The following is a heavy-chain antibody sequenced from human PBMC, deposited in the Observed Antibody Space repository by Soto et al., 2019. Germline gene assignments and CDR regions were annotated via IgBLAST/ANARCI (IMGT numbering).Heavy chain of an antibody. V-gene: IGHV3-66*01. J-gene: IGHJ3*02. CDR2: IYSGGST. CDR1: GFTVSSNY. Sequence: PGGSLRLSCAASGFTVSSNYMSWVRQAPGKGLEWVSVIYSGGSTYYADSVKGRFTISRDNSKNTLYLQMNSLRAEDTAVYYCARDRKKIRSSEPIAAGSLDIWGQGTMVTVSS. CDR3: ARDRKKIRSSEPIAAGSLDI. D-gene: IGHD6-13*01.